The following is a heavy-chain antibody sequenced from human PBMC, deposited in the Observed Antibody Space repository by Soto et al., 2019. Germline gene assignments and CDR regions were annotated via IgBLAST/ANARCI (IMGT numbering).Heavy chain of an antibody. V-gene: IGHV1-69*13. CDR3: AREYAEQQLPPYAFDI. J-gene: IGHJ3*02. Sequence: SVKVSCKASGGTFSSYAISWVRQAPGQGLEWMGGIIPIFGTANYAQKFQGRVTITADESTSTAYMELSSLRSEDTAVYYCAREYAEQQLPPYAFDIWGQGTMVTVSS. D-gene: IGHD6-13*01. CDR1: GGTFSSYA. CDR2: IIPIFGTA.